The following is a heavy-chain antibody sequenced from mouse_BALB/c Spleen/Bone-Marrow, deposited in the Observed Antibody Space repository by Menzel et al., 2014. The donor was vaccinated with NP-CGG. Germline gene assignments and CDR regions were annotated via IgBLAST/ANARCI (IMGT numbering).Heavy chain of an antibody. CDR3: ARGYYVMDY. V-gene: IGHV1-7*01. CDR1: GYTLTSYW. Sequence: VKVVESGAELAKPGASVKMSCKASGYTLTSYWMHWVKQRPGQGLEWTGYINPSSGYTEFNQRFEDKATLTADRSSSTAYMQLSSLTSEDSAVYYCARGYYVMDYWGQGTSVTVSS. CDR2: INPSSGYT. J-gene: IGHJ4*01.